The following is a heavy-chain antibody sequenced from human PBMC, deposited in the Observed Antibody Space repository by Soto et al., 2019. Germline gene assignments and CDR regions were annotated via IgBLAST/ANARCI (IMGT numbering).Heavy chain of an antibody. D-gene: IGHD5-18*01. CDR2: INHSGST. CDR1: GGSFSGYY. V-gene: IGHV4-34*01. J-gene: IGHJ5*02. CDR3: AKRGLYSYGYGWFDP. Sequence: QVQLQHWGAGLLKPSETLSLTGAVYGGSFSGYYWSWIRQPPGKGLEWFGEINHSGSTNYNPSLKSRVTISVDTSKNQFTLKLRSVTAADTAVYYCAKRGLYSYGYGWFDPWGQGTLVTVSS.